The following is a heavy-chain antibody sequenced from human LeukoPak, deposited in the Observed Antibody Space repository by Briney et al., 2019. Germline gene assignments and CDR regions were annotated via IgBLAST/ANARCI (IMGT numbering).Heavy chain of an antibody. J-gene: IGHJ4*02. D-gene: IGHD6-13*01. Sequence: GASVKVSCKASGYTFTSYYMHWVRQAPGQGLEWMGIINPSGGSTSYAQKSQGRVTMTGDTSTSTVYMELSSLRSEDTAVYYCARDPVDSSSWMHYFDYWGQGTLVTVSS. CDR3: ARDPVDSSSWMHYFDY. CDR1: GYTFTSYY. CDR2: INPSGGST. V-gene: IGHV1-46*01.